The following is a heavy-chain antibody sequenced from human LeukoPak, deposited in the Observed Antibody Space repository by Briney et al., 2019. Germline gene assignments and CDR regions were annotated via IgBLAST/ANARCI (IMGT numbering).Heavy chain of an antibody. Sequence: GASVKVSCKASGYTFTGYYMHWVRQAPGQGLEWTGGIIPIFGTANYAQKFQGRVRITADESTSTAYMELGSLRSEDTAVYYCARASLARGAPYYYGMDVWGQGTTVTVSS. CDR2: IIPIFGTA. D-gene: IGHD5/OR15-5a*01. CDR1: GYTFTGYY. V-gene: IGHV1-69*13. J-gene: IGHJ6*02. CDR3: ARASLARGAPYYYGMDV.